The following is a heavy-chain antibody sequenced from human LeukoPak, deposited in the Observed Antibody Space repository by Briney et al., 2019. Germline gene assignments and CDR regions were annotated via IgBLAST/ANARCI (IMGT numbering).Heavy chain of an antibody. Sequence: GGSLRLSCAASGFTFSSYEMNWVRQAPGKGLEWVSYISSSGSTIYYADSVKGRFTISRDNAKNSLYLQMNSLRAEDTAVYYCARDPMGSYYNYYGMDVWGKGTTVTVSS. CDR2: ISSSGSTI. CDR3: ARDPMGSYYNYYGMDV. CDR1: GFTFSSYE. D-gene: IGHD5-24*01. V-gene: IGHV3-48*03. J-gene: IGHJ6*04.